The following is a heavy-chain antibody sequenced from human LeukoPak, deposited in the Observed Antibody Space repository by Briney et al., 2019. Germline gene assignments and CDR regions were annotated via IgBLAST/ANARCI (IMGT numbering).Heavy chain of an antibody. CDR1: GFTFSSYN. Sequence: GGSLRLSCAASGFTFSSYNMIWVRQAPGKGLEWVSYISSSRGIKYYADSVKGRFTISRDNAKNSLFLQMNSLRAEDTAVYYCARELHDYYYMDVWGKGTTITASS. CDR3: ARELHDYYYMDV. D-gene: IGHD3-10*01. V-gene: IGHV3-48*01. J-gene: IGHJ6*03. CDR2: ISSSRGIK.